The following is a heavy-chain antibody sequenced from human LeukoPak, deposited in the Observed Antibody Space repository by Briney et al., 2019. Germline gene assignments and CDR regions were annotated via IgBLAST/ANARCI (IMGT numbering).Heavy chain of an antibody. V-gene: IGHV3-23*01. D-gene: IGHD6-13*01. CDR1: GFTFNHYG. Sequence: PGGTLRLSCAASGFTFNHYGMSWVRQAPGKGLEWVSVISGSGGTTYYADSVKGRLTISRDNSKNTLYLQMNSLRADDTAVYYCAKDLDGDFSSWYGFDYWGQGTLVIVSS. CDR3: AKDLDGDFSSWYGFDY. CDR2: ISGSGGTT. J-gene: IGHJ4*02.